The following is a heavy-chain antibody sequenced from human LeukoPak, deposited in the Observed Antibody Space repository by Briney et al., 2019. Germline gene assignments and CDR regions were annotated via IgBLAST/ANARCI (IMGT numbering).Heavy chain of an antibody. D-gene: IGHD5-18*01. V-gene: IGHV1-8*01. CDR1: GYTFTSYD. CDR2: MNPNSGNT. Sequence: ASVKVSCKASGYTFTSYDINWVRQAPGQGLEWMGWMNPNSGNTGYAQKFQGRVTMTRDTSISTAYMELSSLRSEDTAVYYCARGAMVSGMDVWGQGTTVTVSS. J-gene: IGHJ6*02. CDR3: ARGAMVSGMDV.